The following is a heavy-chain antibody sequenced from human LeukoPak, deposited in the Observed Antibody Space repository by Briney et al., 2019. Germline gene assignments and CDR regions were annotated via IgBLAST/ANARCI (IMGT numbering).Heavy chain of an antibody. Sequence: PGGSLRLSCAASGFIFSGFGIHWVRQAPGRGLEWVAFISYDGSNKYYADSVKGRFTISRDNSKNTLYLQMNSLRAEDTAVYYCARDNYYDSSGYGYWGQGTLVTVSS. J-gene: IGHJ4*02. CDR2: ISYDGSNK. CDR3: ARDNYYDSSGYGY. V-gene: IGHV3-30*03. CDR1: GFIFSGFG. D-gene: IGHD3-22*01.